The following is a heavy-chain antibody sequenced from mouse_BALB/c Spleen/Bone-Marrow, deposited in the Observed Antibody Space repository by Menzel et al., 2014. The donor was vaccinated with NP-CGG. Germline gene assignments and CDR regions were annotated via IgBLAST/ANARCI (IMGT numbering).Heavy chain of an antibody. J-gene: IGHJ4*01. CDR3: ARRGISTSEGVGAMDY. CDR2: INSNGDNT. Sequence: EVKLQESGGGLVKLGGSLKLSCAASGFTFSSYYMSWVRQTPEKRLELVAAINSNGDNTYYPDTVKGRFTISRDNAKNTLYLQMSSLKSEDTALYYCARRGISTSEGVGAMDYWGQGTSVTVSS. CDR1: GFTFSSYY. D-gene: IGHD1-1*01. V-gene: IGHV5-6-2*01.